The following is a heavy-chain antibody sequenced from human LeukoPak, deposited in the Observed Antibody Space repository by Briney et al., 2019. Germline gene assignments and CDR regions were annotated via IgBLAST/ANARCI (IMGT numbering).Heavy chain of an antibody. CDR3: AKGVKVPLLRYFSYYMDV. CDR2: ISSSGSTI. D-gene: IGHD3-9*01. Sequence: GGSLRLSCAASGFTLSSYEMNWVRHAPGKGLEGVSYISSSGSTIYYADSVKGRFTISRDNAKNSLYLQMNSLRAEDTAVYYCAKGVKVPLLRYFSYYMDVWGKGTTVTISS. V-gene: IGHV3-48*03. J-gene: IGHJ6*03. CDR1: GFTLSSYE.